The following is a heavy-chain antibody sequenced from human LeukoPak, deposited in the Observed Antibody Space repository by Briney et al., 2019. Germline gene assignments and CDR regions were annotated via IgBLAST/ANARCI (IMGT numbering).Heavy chain of an antibody. CDR3: ARRTQWPYYFDY. J-gene: IGHJ4*02. D-gene: IGHD6-19*01. Sequence: SETLSLTCTVSGGSISSYYWSWIRQPPGKGLEWIGYIYSSGSTNYNPPLKSRVTISVDTSKNQFSLKLSSVTAADTAVYYCARRTQWPYYFDYWGQGTLVTVSS. CDR1: GGSISSYY. CDR2: IYSSGST. V-gene: IGHV4-59*08.